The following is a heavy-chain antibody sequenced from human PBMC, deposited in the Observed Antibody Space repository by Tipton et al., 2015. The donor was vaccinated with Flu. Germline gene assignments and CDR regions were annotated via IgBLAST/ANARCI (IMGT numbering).Heavy chain of an antibody. CDR2: IYNDRST. Sequence: TLSLTCTVSGGSISSNYFYWGWLRQPPGKGLEWIGSIYNDRSTYYNPSLKSRITVSLDTSKDQFSLNLNSVTAADSAVYYCAAYYYDTSGPIFDCWGQGALVTVSS. CDR1: GGSISSNYFY. V-gene: IGHV4-39*01. J-gene: IGHJ4*02. D-gene: IGHD3-22*01. CDR3: AAYYYDTSGPIFDC.